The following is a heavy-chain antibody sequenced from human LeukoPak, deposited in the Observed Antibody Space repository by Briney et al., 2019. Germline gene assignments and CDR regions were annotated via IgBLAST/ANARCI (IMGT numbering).Heavy chain of an antibody. V-gene: IGHV1-2*02. D-gene: IGHD3-10*01. J-gene: IGHJ5*02. CDR1: GYTFTGYY. Sequence: GASVKVSCKASGYTFTGYYMHWVRQAPGQGLEWMGWINPNSGGTNYAQKFQGRVTMTRDTSISTAYMELSSLRSEDTAVYYCARDRIGSGSHHGAVQDWFDPWGQGTLVTVSS. CDR2: INPNSGGT. CDR3: ARDRIGSGSHHGAVQDWFDP.